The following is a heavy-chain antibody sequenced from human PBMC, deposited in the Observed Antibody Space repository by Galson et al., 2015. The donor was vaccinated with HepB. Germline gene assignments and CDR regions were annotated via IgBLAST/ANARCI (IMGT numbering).Heavy chain of an antibody. Sequence: ETLSLTCTVSGGSISSYYWSWIRQPPGKGLEWIGYIYYSGSTNYNPSLKSRVTISVDTSKNQFSLKLSSVTAADTAVYYCARLFGSWFDPWGQGTLVTVSS. J-gene: IGHJ5*02. CDR3: ARLFGSWFDP. V-gene: IGHV4-59*08. CDR1: GGSISSYY. CDR2: IYYSGST. D-gene: IGHD3-16*01.